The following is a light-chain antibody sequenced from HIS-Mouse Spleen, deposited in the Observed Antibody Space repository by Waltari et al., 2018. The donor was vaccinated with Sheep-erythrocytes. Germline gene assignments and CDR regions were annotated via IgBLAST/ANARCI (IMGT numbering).Light chain of an antibody. J-gene: IGKJ2*01. Sequence: IKMTQSPSSLSASVGARVTITCRASQSISSYLNWYQQKPGKAPKLLIYAASSLQSGVPSRFSGSGSGTDFTLTISSLQPEDFATYYCQQSYSTPYTFGQGTKLEIK. V-gene: IGKV1-39*01. CDR2: AAS. CDR3: QQSYSTPYT. CDR1: QSISSY.